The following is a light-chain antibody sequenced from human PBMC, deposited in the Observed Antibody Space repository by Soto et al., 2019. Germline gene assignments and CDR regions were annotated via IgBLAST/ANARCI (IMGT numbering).Light chain of an antibody. CDR2: LGS. CDR3: MQALEAPL. Sequence: DIVMTQSPLSLSVTPGEPASISCRSSQSLLHSNGYNYLDWYLQKPGQPPQLLIYLGSNRASGVPDRVSGSGSGTDFTLKISRVEADDVGVYYCMQALEAPLFGGGTKVEIK. V-gene: IGKV2-28*01. CDR1: QSLLHSNGYNY. J-gene: IGKJ4*01.